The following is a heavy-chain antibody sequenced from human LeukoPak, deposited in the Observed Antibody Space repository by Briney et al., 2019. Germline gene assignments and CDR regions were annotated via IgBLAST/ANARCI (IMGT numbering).Heavy chain of an antibody. D-gene: IGHD4-23*01. CDR1: GGSISSYY. J-gene: IGHJ2*01. CDR3: ARQNDYGGNSNWYFDL. V-gene: IGHV4-59*08. CDR2: IYYSGST. Sequence: PSETLSLTCTVSGGSISSYYWSWIRQPPGKGLEWIGYIYYSGSTNYNPSLKSRVTISVDTSKNQFSLKLSSVTAADTAVYYCARQNDYGGNSNWYFDLWGRGTLVTVSS.